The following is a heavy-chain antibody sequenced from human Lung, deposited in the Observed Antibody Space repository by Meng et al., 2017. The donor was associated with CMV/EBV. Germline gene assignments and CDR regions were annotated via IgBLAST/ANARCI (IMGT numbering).Heavy chain of an antibody. V-gene: IGHV3-21*01. Sequence: GGSLRLXCAASGFSFSNFYMNWVRQAPGKGLEWVASISSGSAYIFYADSVKGRFTISRDNAKDSLYLQMNSLRAEDTAVYYCARAYSSSSNGWFDPWGQGTXVTVSS. CDR3: ARAYSSSSNGWFDP. CDR2: ISSGSAYI. J-gene: IGHJ5*02. CDR1: GFSFSNFY. D-gene: IGHD6-6*01.